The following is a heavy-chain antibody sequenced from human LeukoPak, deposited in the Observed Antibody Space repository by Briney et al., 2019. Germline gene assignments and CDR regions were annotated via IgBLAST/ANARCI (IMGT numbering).Heavy chain of an antibody. CDR3: ARERLAAAGNPGWFDP. CDR2: ISAYNGNT. J-gene: IGHJ5*02. D-gene: IGHD6-13*01. CDR1: GYTFTGYY. Sequence: ASVKVSCKASGYTFTGYYMHWVRQAPGQGLEWMGWISAYNGNTNYAQKLQGRVTMTTDASTSTAYMELRSLRSDDTAVYYCARERLAAAGNPGWFDPWGQGTLVTVSS. V-gene: IGHV1-18*04.